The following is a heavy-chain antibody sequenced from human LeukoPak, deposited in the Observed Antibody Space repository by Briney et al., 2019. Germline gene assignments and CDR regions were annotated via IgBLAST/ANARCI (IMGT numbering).Heavy chain of an antibody. CDR2: ISYDGSNK. CDR1: GFSFSSYW. J-gene: IGHJ6*04. Sequence: GGSLRLSCAASGFSFSSYWMNWVRQAPGKGLEWVAVISYDGSNKYYADSVKGRFTISGDNSKNTLYLQMNSLRAEDTAVYYCAKDLASMVAISAYYYGMDVWGKGTTVTVSS. D-gene: IGHD5-12*01. CDR3: AKDLASMVAISAYYYGMDV. V-gene: IGHV3-30*18.